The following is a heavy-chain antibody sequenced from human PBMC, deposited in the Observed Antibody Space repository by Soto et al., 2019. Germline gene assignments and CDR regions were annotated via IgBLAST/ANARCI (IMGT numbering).Heavy chain of an antibody. CDR2: IIPIIGIA. D-gene: IGHD2-2*01. V-gene: IGHV1-46*01. CDR3: ARSPGIVVVPAAIWTYDAFDI. J-gene: IGHJ3*02. CDR1: GYTFTSYY. Sequence: ASVKVSCKASGYTFTSYYIHCVRQAPGQGLEWMGMIIPIIGIANYAQKFQGRLTMTADTSTSTAYMELSSLRSEDTAVYYCARSPGIVVVPAAIWTYDAFDIWGQGTMVTVSS.